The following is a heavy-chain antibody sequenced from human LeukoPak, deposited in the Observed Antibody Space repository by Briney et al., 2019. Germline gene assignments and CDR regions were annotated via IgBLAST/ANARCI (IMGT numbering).Heavy chain of an antibody. Sequence: PGGSLRLSCAASGFTFSSYGMHWVRQAPGKGLEWVAVISYDGSKKYYADSVKGRFTISRDNSKNTLYLQMNSLRAEDTAVYYCATLTTGYSSSWSYIDYWGQGTLVTVSS. CDR2: ISYDGSKK. CDR3: ATLTTGYSSSWSYIDY. J-gene: IGHJ4*02. CDR1: GFTFSSYG. D-gene: IGHD6-13*01. V-gene: IGHV3-30*03.